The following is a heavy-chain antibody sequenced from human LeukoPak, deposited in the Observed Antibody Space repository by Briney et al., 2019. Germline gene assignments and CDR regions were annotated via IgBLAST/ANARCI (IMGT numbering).Heavy chain of an antibody. Sequence: PGGSLRLSCAASGFTFSDFGMHWVRQAPGRGLEWVAVLWHDGDNKYYAVSVKGRFTISRDNSKNTLYLQMNSLRAEDTAVYYCARDPNYYGSGSPDYWGQGTLVTVSS. CDR3: ARDPNYYGSGSPDY. CDR2: LWHDGDNK. J-gene: IGHJ4*02. CDR1: GFTFSDFG. V-gene: IGHV3-33*01. D-gene: IGHD3-10*01.